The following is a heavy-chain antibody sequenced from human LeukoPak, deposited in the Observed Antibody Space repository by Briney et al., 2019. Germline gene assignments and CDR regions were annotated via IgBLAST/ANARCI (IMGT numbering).Heavy chain of an antibody. Sequence: GGSLRLSCAASGFTFTSYWMNWVRQAPGKGLEWVSAIIGSGGSTFYADSVKGRFTISRDNSKNTLYLQMNSLRAEDTAVYYCAKPLTYGTPSAFDTWGQGTMVTVSS. CDR1: GFTFTSYW. CDR2: IIGSGGST. V-gene: IGHV3-23*01. CDR3: AKPLTYGTPSAFDT. D-gene: IGHD3-10*01. J-gene: IGHJ3*02.